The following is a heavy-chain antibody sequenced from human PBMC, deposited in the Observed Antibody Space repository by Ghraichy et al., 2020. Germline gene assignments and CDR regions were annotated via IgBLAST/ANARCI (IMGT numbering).Heavy chain of an antibody. CDR3: ARRSSGKRWLQLHYYFDY. CDR1: GGSISSSNYY. Sequence: SETLSLTCTVSGGSISSSNYYWGWIRQPPGKGLESIGNIYYGGSTYYSLSLKSRVTISVDTSKNQISLKLSSVTAADTAVYYCARRSSGKRWLQLHYYFDYWGQGTLVTVSS. V-gene: IGHV4-39*01. D-gene: IGHD5-24*01. J-gene: IGHJ4*02. CDR2: IYYGGST.